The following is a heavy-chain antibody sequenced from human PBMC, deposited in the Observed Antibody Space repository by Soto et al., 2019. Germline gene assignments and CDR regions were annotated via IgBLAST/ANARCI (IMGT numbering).Heavy chain of an antibody. CDR3: AKSSGSAVTALFDY. Sequence: EMQLLESGGGLVQPGGSLRLSCAASGFTFTGYAMSWVRQAPGKGLEWVSAISGSGGSTYYADSVKGRFSFSRDNSKNTLFLQMNSLRAEDTAVYYCAKSSGSAVTALFDYWGQGSLVTVSS. V-gene: IGHV3-23*01. J-gene: IGHJ4*02. D-gene: IGHD2-21*02. CDR1: GFTFTGYA. CDR2: ISGSGGST.